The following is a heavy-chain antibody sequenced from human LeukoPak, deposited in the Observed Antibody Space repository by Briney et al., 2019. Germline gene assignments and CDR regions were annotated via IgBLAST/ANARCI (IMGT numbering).Heavy chain of an antibody. J-gene: IGHJ4*02. CDR1: GFTVSNSG. Sequence: GGSLRLSCAASGFTVSNSGMSWVRQAPGKGLEWVSAISDSGGTTYYADSVKGRFTISRDNSKNTLYLQMNSLKTGDTAVYYCTRHRYGDSGGDFDYWGQGTLVTVSS. CDR3: TRHRYGDSGGDFDY. V-gene: IGHV3-23*01. CDR2: ISDSGGTT. D-gene: IGHD2-21*02.